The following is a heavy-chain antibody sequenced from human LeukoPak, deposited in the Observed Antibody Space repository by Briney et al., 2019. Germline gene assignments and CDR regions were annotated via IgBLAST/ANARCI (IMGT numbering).Heavy chain of an antibody. D-gene: IGHD6-6*01. J-gene: IGHJ4*02. V-gene: IGHV3-48*01. CDR3: ARGRDSSSSYPGY. Sequence: PGGSLRLSCAVSGFTFSSYSTTWVRQAPGKGLEGVSYISSTSSTVYYADSVKGRFTISRDNVKNSLYLQMNSLRAEDTAVYYCARGRDSSSSYPGYWGQGTLVTVSS. CDR1: GFTFSSYS. CDR2: ISSTSSTV.